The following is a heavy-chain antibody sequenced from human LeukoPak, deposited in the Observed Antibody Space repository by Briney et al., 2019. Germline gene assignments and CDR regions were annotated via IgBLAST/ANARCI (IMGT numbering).Heavy chain of an antibody. CDR1: GYSLTQLA. J-gene: IGHJ1*01. CDR2: FDPEDGET. D-gene: IGHD1-26*01. V-gene: IGHV1-24*01. Sequence: ASVKVSCKVSGYSLTQLAMHWVRQAPGKGLEWMGGFDPEDGETIYAQKFQGRVTMIEDTSTETAYMELNSLTSDDTAAYYCATSGNYFLHCGQGALVTDSS. CDR3: ATSGNYFLH.